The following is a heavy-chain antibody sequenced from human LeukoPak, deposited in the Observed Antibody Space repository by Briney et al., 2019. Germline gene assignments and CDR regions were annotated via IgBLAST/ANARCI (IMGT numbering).Heavy chain of an antibody. J-gene: IGHJ4*02. CDR2: INPSGGST. D-gene: IGHD3-16*01. V-gene: IGHV1-46*01. Sequence: ASVKVSCKASGYPLTTYYMHWVRQAPGQGLEWVGIINPSGGSTNYAQKFQGRVTMTRDTSTSTVYMELSRLRSEDTAVYYCARESMIARERKFDFWGQGTLVTVSS. CDR1: GYPLTTYY. CDR3: ARESMIARERKFDF.